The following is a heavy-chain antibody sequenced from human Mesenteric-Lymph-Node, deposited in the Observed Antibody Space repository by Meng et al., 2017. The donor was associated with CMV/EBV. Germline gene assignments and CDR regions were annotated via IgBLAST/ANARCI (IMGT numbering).Heavy chain of an antibody. V-gene: IGHV1-69*05. CDR3: ARVGWHYDSSGYYYYYGMDV. J-gene: IGHJ6*02. CDR1: GGTFSSYA. D-gene: IGHD3-22*01. Sequence: SVKVSCKASGGTFSSYAISWVRQAPGQGLEWMGGIIPIFGTANYAQKFQGRVTITTDESTSTANMELSSLTSEDTAVYYCARVGWHYDSSGYYYYYGMDVWGQGTTVTVSS. CDR2: IIPIFGTA.